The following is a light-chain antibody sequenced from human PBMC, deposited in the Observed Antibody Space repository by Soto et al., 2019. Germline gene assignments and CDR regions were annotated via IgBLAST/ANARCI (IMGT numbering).Light chain of an antibody. CDR3: QQCNNWPFT. J-gene: IGKJ5*01. V-gene: IGKV3-15*01. CDR1: QSVNSS. Sequence: EIVMTQSPATLSVSPGERATLSCRASQSVNSSLAWYQQKPGQAPRLLIHGVSTRATDIPARFSGSGSGTEFTLTISSLQSEDFAVYYCQQCNNWPFTFGRGTRLEIK. CDR2: GVS.